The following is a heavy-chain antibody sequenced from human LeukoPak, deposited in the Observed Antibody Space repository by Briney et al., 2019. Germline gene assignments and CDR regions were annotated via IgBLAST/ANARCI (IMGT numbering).Heavy chain of an antibody. CDR2: IYYSGST. V-gene: IGHV4-39*01. CDR1: GGSISSSSYY. D-gene: IGHD6-13*01. CDR3: ARHSIAAAGTDIDY. J-gene: IGHJ4*02. Sequence: SETLSLTCTVSGGSISSSSYYWSWIRQPPGKGLEWIGSIYYSGSTYYNPSLKSRVTISVDTSKNQFSLKLSSVTAADTAVYYCARHSIAAAGTDIDYWGQGTLVTVSS.